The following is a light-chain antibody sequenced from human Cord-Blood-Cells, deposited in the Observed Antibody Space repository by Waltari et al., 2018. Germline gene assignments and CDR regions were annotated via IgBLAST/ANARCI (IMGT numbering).Light chain of an antibody. CDR3: MQALQTPWT. CDR1: QCPLHSNGYNY. V-gene: IGKV2-28*01. Sequence: DIVMTQSPLSLPVTPGEPASISCRSSQCPLHSNGYNYLDWYLQKPGQSPQLLIYLGSNRTSGVPDRFSGSGSGTDFTLKISRVEAEDVGVYYCMQALQTPWTFGQGTKVEIK. J-gene: IGKJ1*01. CDR2: LGS.